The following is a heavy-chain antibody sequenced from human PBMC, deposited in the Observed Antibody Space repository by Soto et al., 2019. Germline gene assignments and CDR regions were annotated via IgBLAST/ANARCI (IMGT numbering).Heavy chain of an antibody. CDR2: ISSTTNYI. Sequence: GESLKISCAASGFTFTRYSMNWVRQAPGKGLEWVSSISSTTNYIYYGDSMKGRFTISRDNAKNSLYLELNSLRAEDTAVYYCARESEDLTSNFDYWGQGTLVTVSS. CDR3: ARESEDLTSNFDY. CDR1: GFTFTRYS. J-gene: IGHJ4*02. V-gene: IGHV3-21*06.